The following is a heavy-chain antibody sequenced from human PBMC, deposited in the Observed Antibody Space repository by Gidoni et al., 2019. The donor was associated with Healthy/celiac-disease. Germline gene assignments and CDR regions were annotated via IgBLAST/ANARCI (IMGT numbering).Heavy chain of an antibody. V-gene: IGHV4-30-4*01. CDR1: GGSISSGDYY. J-gene: IGHJ4*02. Sequence: QVQLQESGPGLVKPSQTLSLTCTVSGGSISSGDYYWSWIRQHPGKGLEWIGYIYYSGSTYYNPSLKSRVTISVDTSKNPFSLKLSSVTAADTAVYYCARVGSDYDILTGYHFDFDYWGQGTLVTVSS. CDR3: ARVGSDYDILTGYHFDFDY. D-gene: IGHD3-9*01. CDR2: IYYSGST.